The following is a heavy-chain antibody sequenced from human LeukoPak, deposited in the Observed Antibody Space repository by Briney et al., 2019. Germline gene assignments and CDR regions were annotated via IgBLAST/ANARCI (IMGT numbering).Heavy chain of an antibody. CDR1: GGSFSGYY. V-gene: IGHV4-59*08. J-gene: IGHJ4*02. CDR3: ATHVDATRGYYFED. D-gene: IGHD5-18*01. Sequence: SETLSLTCAVYGGSFSGYYWSWIRQPPGKGLEWIAYIYYSGSTDYNPSLKSRVTISVDTSKNQFSLKLSSVTAADTAIYYCATHVDATRGYYFEDWGQGTLVTVSS. CDR2: IYYSGST.